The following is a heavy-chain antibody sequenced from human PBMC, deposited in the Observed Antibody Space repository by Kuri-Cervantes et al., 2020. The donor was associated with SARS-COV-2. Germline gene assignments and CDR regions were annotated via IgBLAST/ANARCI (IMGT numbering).Heavy chain of an antibody. CDR2: IIPIFGTA. V-gene: IGHV1-69*13. J-gene: IGHJ6*03. D-gene: IGHD6-13*01. Sequence: SVKVSCKASGGTFSSYAISWVRQAPGQGLEWMGRIIPIFGTANYAQKFQGRVTITADESTSTAYMELSSLRSEGTAVYYCARDHSSRAPGTPPYYMDVWGKGTTVTVSS. CDR1: GGTFSSYA. CDR3: ARDHSSRAPGTPPYYMDV.